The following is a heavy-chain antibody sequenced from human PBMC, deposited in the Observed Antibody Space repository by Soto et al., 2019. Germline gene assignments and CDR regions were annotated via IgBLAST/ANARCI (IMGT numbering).Heavy chain of an antibody. V-gene: IGHV1-46*01. Sequence: SVKVSCKAPGDTFTRYYLNWVRKAPVQGLEWMGVINPHGGSTKYAQKFQGRVTMTRDTSRSTVYMELRSLRSDDTAIYYCARSSGGNFGIIIEGSNWFDPWGQGTLVTVSS. D-gene: IGHD3-3*01. CDR1: GDTFTRYY. J-gene: IGHJ5*02. CDR3: ARSSGGNFGIIIEGSNWFDP. CDR2: INPHGGST.